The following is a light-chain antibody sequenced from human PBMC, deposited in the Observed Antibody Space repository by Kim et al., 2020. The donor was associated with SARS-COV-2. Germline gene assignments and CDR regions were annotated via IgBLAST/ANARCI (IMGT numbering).Light chain of an antibody. CDR1: SLRNYY. V-gene: IGLV3-19*01. Sequence: SSELTQDPTVSVALGQTVRITCQGDSLRNYYASWYQQKPGQAPIVVMYGRNNRPSGVPERLSGSSSGNTASLTITEAQAEDEADYYCNSRDSSGSSWVFGGGTRLTVL. J-gene: IGLJ3*02. CDR2: GRN. CDR3: NSRDSSGSSWV.